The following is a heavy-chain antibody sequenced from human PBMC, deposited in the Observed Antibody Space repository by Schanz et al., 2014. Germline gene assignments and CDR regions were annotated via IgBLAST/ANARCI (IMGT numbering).Heavy chain of an antibody. J-gene: IGHJ3*02. D-gene: IGHD2-21*01. Sequence: EEQLVESGGGLVQPGGSLRLSCAASGFSFSSYAMGWVRQAPGKGLEWVANIKEDGSVKDYVDSVKGRFTISRDNSRDTVYLQMNSLRAEDTAVYYCARDGYSVVVISPTESFDIWGQGTMVTVSP. CDR1: GFSFSSYA. CDR2: IKEDGSVK. CDR3: ARDGYSVVVISPTESFDI. V-gene: IGHV3-7*01.